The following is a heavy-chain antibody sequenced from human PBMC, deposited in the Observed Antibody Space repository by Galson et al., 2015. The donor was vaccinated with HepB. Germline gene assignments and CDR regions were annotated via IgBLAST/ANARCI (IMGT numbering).Heavy chain of an antibody. J-gene: IGHJ4*02. CDR1: GFSFGDYA. Sequence: SLRLSCAASGFSFGDYAMSWFRQAPGKGLEWVGFIRSKAYDGTTEYAASVKGRFTISRDDSKSIAYLQMSSLKTEDTAVYYCTRDGGGYDYKFDFWGQGTLVTVSS. D-gene: IGHD5-12*01. CDR2: IRSKAYDGTT. V-gene: IGHV3-49*03. CDR3: TRDGGGYDYKFDF.